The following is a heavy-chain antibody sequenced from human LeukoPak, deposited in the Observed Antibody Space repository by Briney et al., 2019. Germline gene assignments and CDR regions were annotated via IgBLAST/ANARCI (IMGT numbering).Heavy chain of an antibody. J-gene: IGHJ4*02. V-gene: IGHV4-39*07. CDR1: GDSVSGYY. CDR2: IYYSGST. D-gene: IGHD6-19*01. Sequence: SETLSLTCIVSGDSVSGYYWGWIRQPPGKGLEWIGSIYYSGSTYYNPSLKSRVTISVDTSKNRFSLKLSSVTAADTAVYYCARAVRIAVAGFLDYWGQGTLVTVSS. CDR3: ARAVRIAVAGFLDY.